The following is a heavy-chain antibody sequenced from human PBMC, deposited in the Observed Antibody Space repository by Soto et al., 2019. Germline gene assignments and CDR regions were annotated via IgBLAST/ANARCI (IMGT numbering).Heavy chain of an antibody. CDR1: GFTFSSYA. D-gene: IGHD5-18*01. Sequence: QVQLVESGGGVVQPGRSLRLSCAASGFTFSSYAMHWVRQAPGKGLEWVAVISYDGSNKYYADSVRGRFTISRDNSKNTLYMQMNSLRAEDTAVYYCAREGRGYSYGSCDYWGQGTLVTVSS. CDR2: ISYDGSNK. J-gene: IGHJ4*02. V-gene: IGHV3-30-3*01. CDR3: AREGRGYSYGSCDY.